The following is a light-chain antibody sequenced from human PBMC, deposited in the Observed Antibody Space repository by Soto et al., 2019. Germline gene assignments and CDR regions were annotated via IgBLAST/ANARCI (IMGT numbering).Light chain of an antibody. CDR3: QQYNSSPA. CDR2: DAS. CDR1: QSISSW. J-gene: IGKJ1*01. V-gene: IGKV1-5*01. Sequence: DIQMTQSPSTLSASVGDRVTITCRASQSISSWLAWYQQKPGKAPKLLIYDASSLESGVPSRFSGSGSGTEFTLTISSLQPDEFATDYCQQYNSSPAFGQGTKVEIK.